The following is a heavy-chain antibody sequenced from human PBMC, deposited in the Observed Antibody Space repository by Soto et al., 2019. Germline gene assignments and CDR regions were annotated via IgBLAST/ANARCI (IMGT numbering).Heavy chain of an antibody. D-gene: IGHD1-1*01. CDR3: ARGRYGDY. Sequence: QVHLVQSGAEVKKPGASVKVACKGSGYGFTTYGITWVRQAPGQGLEWMAWTSAHNGNTNYAQKLQGRVPVTRDTSTSTAYMERRRLRSDDTAVYYCARGRYGDYWGQGALVTVSS. J-gene: IGHJ4*02. CDR2: TSAHNGNT. V-gene: IGHV1-18*01. CDR1: GYGFTTYG.